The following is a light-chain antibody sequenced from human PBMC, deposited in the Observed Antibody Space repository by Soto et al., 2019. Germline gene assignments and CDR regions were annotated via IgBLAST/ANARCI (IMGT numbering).Light chain of an antibody. J-gene: IGLJ2*01. Sequence: QSALTQPASVSGSPGQSITISCTGTRSDVGGYNYVSWYQKHPGKAPKIMIYDVSNRPSGVSNRFSGSKSGNTASLTISGLQAEDEAYYYCNSYTSSSTLVFCGGTKLTVL. CDR2: DVS. V-gene: IGLV2-14*01. CDR3: NSYTSSSTLV. CDR1: RSDVGGYNY.